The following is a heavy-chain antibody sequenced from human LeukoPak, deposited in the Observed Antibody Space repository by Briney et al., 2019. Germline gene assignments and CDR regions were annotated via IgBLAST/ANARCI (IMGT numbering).Heavy chain of an antibody. D-gene: IGHD1-26*01. J-gene: IGHJ4*02. CDR1: GGSFSGYY. CDR3: ARRRYSGSYGGGIDY. Sequence: SETLSLTCAVYGGSFSGYYWSWIRQPPGKGLEWIGEINHSGSTNYNPSLKSRVTISVDTSKNQFSLKLSSVTAADTAVYYCARRRYSGSYGGGIDYWGQGTLVTVSS. V-gene: IGHV4-34*01. CDR2: INHSGST.